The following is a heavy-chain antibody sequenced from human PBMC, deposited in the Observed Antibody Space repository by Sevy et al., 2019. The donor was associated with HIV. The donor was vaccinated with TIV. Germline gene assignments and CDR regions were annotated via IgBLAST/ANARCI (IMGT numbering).Heavy chain of an antibody. D-gene: IGHD1-26*01. Sequence: SETLSLTCTVSGGSISSYYWSWIRQPAGKGLEWIGRIYTSGSTNYNPSLKSRVTMSVDTSKNQFSLKLSSVTAADTAVYYCAGQGAVGLVSPNWFDPWGQGTLVTVSS. CDR1: GGSISSYY. J-gene: IGHJ5*02. V-gene: IGHV4-4*07. CDR2: IYTSGST. CDR3: AGQGAVGLVSPNWFDP.